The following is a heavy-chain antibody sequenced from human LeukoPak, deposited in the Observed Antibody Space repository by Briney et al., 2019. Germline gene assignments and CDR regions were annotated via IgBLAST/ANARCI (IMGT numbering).Heavy chain of an antibody. CDR2: INHSGST. J-gene: IGHJ4*02. D-gene: IGHD6-19*01. Sequence: PSETLSLTCAVYGGSFSGYYWSWIRQPPGKGLEWIGEINHSGSTNYNPSLKSRVTISVDTSKNQFSLKLSSVTAADTAVYYCASIKRYRGAVAGTIDYWGQGTLVTVSS. CDR3: ASIKRYRGAVAGTIDY. CDR1: GGSFSGYY. V-gene: IGHV4-34*01.